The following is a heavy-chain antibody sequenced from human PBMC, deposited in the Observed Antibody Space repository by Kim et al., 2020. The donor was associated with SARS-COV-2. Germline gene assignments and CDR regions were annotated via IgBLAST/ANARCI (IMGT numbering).Heavy chain of an antibody. D-gene: IGHD5-18*01. Sequence: SVKGRFTISRDNSKNTVYLQMNSLRDEDTAVYYCARRGGYNSADYWGQGTLVTVSS. V-gene: IGHV3-30*01. CDR3: ARRGGYNSADY. J-gene: IGHJ4*02.